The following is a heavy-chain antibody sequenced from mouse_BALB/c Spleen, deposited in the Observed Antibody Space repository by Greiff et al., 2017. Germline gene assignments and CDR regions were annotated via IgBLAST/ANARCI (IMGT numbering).Heavy chain of an antibody. Sequence: EVMLVESGGGLVKPGGSLKLSCAASGFTFSSYTMSWVRQTPEKRLEWVATISSGGSYTYYPDSVKGRFTISRDNAKNTLYLQMSSLKSEDTAMYYCTIDLDYWGQGTTLTVSS. CDR2: ISSGGSYT. J-gene: IGHJ2*01. V-gene: IGHV5-6-4*01. CDR3: TIDLDY. CDR1: GFTFSSYT.